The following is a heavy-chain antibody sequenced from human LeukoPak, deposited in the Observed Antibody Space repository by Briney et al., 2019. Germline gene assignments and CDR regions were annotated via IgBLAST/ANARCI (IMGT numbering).Heavy chain of an antibody. Sequence: GWSLRLSCAASGVTFSSFWMSWVRQAPGKGLEWVANIKQDGSERYYVDSVKGRFTISRDNAKNSLYLQMISLRAEDTAVYYCATRAYCGGDCYGYDHWGQGTLVTVSS. CDR1: GVTFSSFW. CDR2: IKQDGSER. D-gene: IGHD2-21*02. V-gene: IGHV3-7*01. CDR3: ATRAYCGGDCYGYDH. J-gene: IGHJ4*02.